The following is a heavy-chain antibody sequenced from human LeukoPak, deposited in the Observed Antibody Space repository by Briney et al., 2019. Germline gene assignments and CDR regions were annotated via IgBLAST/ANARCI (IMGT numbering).Heavy chain of an antibody. CDR3: ARDYYYGSGSYPDY. V-gene: IGHV3-21*01. Sequence: GGSLRLSCTGSGFTFDDYTMHWVRQAPGKGLEWVSSISSSSSYIYYADSVKGRFTISRDNAKNSLYLQMNSLRAEDTAVYYCARDYYYGSGSYPDYWGQGTLVTVSS. CDR1: GFTFDDYT. CDR2: ISSSSSYI. J-gene: IGHJ4*02. D-gene: IGHD3-10*01.